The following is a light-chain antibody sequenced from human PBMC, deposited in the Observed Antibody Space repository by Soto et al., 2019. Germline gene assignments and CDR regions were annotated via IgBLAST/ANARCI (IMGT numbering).Light chain of an antibody. CDR2: DVS. CDR1: SSDVCGYDF. CDR3: CSYAGSYTFV. J-gene: IGLJ1*01. Sequence: QSALTQPRSVSGSPGQSVTISCTGTSSDVCGYDFVSWFQHHPGKPPKLIMYDVSKRPSGVPDRFSGSKSGNTASLTISGLQAEDEADYYCCSYAGSYTFVFGTGTKLTVL. V-gene: IGLV2-11*01.